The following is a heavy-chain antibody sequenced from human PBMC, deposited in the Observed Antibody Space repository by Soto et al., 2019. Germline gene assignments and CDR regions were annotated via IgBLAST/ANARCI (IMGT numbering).Heavy chain of an antibody. CDR3: ARQQDSGSYYYYNWFDP. CDR1: GGSISSYY. CDR2: IYYSGST. Sequence: SETLSLTCTVSGGSISSYYWSWIRQPPEKGLEWIGYIYYSGSTNYNHSLKSRVTISVDTSKNQFSLKMSSVTAADTAVYFCARQQDSGSYYYYNWFDPWGQGTLVTVSS. J-gene: IGHJ5*02. D-gene: IGHD3-10*01. V-gene: IGHV4-59*01.